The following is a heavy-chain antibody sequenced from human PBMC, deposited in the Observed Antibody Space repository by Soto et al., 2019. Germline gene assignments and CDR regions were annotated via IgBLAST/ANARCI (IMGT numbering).Heavy chain of an antibody. J-gene: IGHJ4*01. D-gene: IGHD2-8*01. CDR2: IYPSDSYT. CDR3: ATLTPDCTNGVGYPADFEY. CDR1: GYSFTSYW. V-gene: IGHV5-51*01. Sequence: PGESLKISCKGSGYSFTSYWISWVRQMPGKGLEWMGIIYPSDSYTKYSPSFQGHVTISADKSISTAYLQWSSLKASDTAMYYCATLTPDCTNGVGYPADFEYWGHGTLGTVSS.